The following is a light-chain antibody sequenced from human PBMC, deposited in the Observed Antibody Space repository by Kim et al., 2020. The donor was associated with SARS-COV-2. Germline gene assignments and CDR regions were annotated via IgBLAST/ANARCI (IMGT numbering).Light chain of an antibody. CDR2: EDD. CDR3: QSYDSGYQV. Sequence: GKTITISCTRRSGNIASNYVQWYQQRPGRSPTTVIYEDDQRPSGVPDRFSGSIDSSSNSASLTISGLKIEDEADYYCQSYDSGYQVFGGGTKVTVL. V-gene: IGLV6-57*01. CDR1: SGNIASNY. J-gene: IGLJ3*02.